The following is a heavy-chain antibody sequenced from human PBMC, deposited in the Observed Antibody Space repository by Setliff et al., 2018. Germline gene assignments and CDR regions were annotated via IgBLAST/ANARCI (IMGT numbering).Heavy chain of an antibody. Sequence: PSETLSLTCTVSGGSISDSSWTWIRQPPGKGLEWVGHIYYTGSTSYNASVKSRVTVSLDTSKNQFSLKLTSVTAADTAVYYCARARYSSGWYGGGGAFYYMDAWGKGTTVTVSS. CDR3: ARARYSSGWYGGGGAFYYMDA. J-gene: IGHJ6*03. CDR1: GGSISDSS. D-gene: IGHD6-19*01. CDR2: IYYTGST. V-gene: IGHV4-59*08.